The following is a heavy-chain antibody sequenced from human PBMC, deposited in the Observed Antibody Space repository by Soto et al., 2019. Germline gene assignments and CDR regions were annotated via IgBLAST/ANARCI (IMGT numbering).Heavy chain of an antibody. D-gene: IGHD2-2*02. CDR3: ASLLIPAALLDY. V-gene: IGHV4-59*01. Sequence: PSETLSLTCTVSGGSIIDYYWSWIRQPPGKGLEWIGYIYYSVNTNYNPSLKSRVTISVDTSKNQFSLNLSAVTAADTAVYYCASLLIPAALLDYWGQGTLVTVSS. J-gene: IGHJ4*02. CDR2: IYYSVNT. CDR1: GGSIIDYY.